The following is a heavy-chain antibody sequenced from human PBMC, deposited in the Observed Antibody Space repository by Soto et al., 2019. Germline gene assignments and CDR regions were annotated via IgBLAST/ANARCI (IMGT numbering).Heavy chain of an antibody. CDR1: GFTFRSYV. V-gene: IGHV3-33*05. J-gene: IGHJ4*02. CDR3: ARWGTTGGLDV. D-gene: IGHD3-16*01. Sequence: QVQLVESGGGVVQPGMSLRLSCVGSGFTFRSYVIHWVRQAPGKGLEWVALTSYDGSNNFYGDSVKGRFTISRDNSRNTVELQMDSLRLEDTALYYCARWGTTGGLDVWGQGTLVSVSS. CDR2: TSYDGSNN.